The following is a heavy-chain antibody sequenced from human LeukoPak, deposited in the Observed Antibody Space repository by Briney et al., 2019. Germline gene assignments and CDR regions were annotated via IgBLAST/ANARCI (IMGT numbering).Heavy chain of an antibody. CDR3: ARDGYSGYDLDGGWFDP. Sequence: GGSLRLSCAASGFTFDTYNFNWVRQAPGKGLEWVASIRSYSSYIHYADSVKGRFTISRDNAKNSLYLQMNSLRAEDTAVYYCARDGYSGYDLDGGWFDPWGQGTLVTVSS. D-gene: IGHD5-12*01. J-gene: IGHJ5*02. V-gene: IGHV3-21*01. CDR2: IRSYSSYI. CDR1: GFTFDTYN.